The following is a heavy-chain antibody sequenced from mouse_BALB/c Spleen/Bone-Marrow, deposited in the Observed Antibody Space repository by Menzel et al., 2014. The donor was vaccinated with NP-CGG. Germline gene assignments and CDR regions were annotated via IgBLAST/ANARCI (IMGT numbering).Heavy chain of an antibody. CDR2: IDPSDTET. D-gene: IGHD2-14*01. CDR1: GYTFISYW. Sequence: QVQLQQSGAELVKPGAPVKLSCKASGYTFISYWMNWVKQRPGRGLEWIGRIDPSDTETHCNQKFKNKATLTVDKSSSTAYIHLSSLTSEDSAVYYCARSPRRYDTGHATDYWGQGTSVTVSS. J-gene: IGHJ4*01. V-gene: IGHV1-69*02. CDR3: ARSPRRYDTGHATDY.